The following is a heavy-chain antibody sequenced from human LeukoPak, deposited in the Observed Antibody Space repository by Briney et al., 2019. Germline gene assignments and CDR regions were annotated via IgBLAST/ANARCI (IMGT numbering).Heavy chain of an antibody. V-gene: IGHV3-30*18. CDR1: GFTFTSYG. Sequence: GGSLRLSCVASGFTFTSYGMHWVRQARGKGLEGMAVISYDGSNKYYADSVKGRFTISRDNSKNTLYLQMNSLRAEDTGVYYCAKDRGIVVVPAAMLVDFWGQGTLVTVSS. D-gene: IGHD2-2*01. J-gene: IGHJ4*02. CDR3: AKDRGIVVVPAAMLVDF. CDR2: ISYDGSNK.